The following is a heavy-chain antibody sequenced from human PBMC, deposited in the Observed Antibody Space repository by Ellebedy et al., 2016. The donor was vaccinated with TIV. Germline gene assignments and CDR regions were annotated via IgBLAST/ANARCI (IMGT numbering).Heavy chain of an antibody. CDR2: INPNSGGT. D-gene: IGHD3-22*01. CDR1: GYTFTGYY. Sequence: ASVKVSCXASGYTFTGYYMHWVRQAPGQGLEWMGWINPNSGGTNYAQKLQGRVTMTTDTSTSTAYMELRSLRSDDTAVYYCARALAYYYDSSGYLDAFDIWGQGTMVTVSS. CDR3: ARALAYYYDSSGYLDAFDI. V-gene: IGHV1-2*02. J-gene: IGHJ3*02.